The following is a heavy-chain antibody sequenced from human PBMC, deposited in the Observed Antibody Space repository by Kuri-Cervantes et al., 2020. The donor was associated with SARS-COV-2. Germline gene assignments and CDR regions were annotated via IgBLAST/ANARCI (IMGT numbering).Heavy chain of an antibody. CDR3: ARDLDSSGSPTDYGMDV. Sequence: GPLRLSCTVSGGSVSSGSYYWSWIRQPPGKGLEWIGYIYYSGSTNYNPSLKSRVTISVDTSKNQFSLKLSSVTAADTAVYYCARDLDSSGSPTDYGMDVWGQGTTVTVSS. J-gene: IGHJ6*02. CDR2: IYYSGST. D-gene: IGHD3-22*01. CDR1: GGSVSSGSYY. V-gene: IGHV4-61*01.